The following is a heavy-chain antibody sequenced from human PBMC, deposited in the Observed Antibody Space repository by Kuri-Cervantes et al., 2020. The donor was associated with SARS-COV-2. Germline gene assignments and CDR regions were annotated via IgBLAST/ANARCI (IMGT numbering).Heavy chain of an antibody. V-gene: IGHV4-59*08. CDR1: CDSISLCY. J-gene: IGHJ3*02. Sequence: GSLRLSCTVSCDSISLCYWSWIRQPPGKGLEWIGFISYDGHTNYNPSLKSRVTLSFDTSNNQFSLTLSSVTAADTAVYYCARHFPLIPEGAFDIWGQGTMVTVSS. CDR2: ISYDGHT. CDR3: ARHFPLIPEGAFDI.